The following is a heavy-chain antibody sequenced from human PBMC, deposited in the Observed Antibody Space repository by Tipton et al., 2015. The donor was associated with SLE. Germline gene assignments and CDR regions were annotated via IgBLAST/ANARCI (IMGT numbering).Heavy chain of an antibody. Sequence: TLSLTCTVSGGSISSGSYYWSWIRQPAGKELEWIGLIYSSGSTNFNPSLESRVTISENTSKNQVSLKLSSVTAADTAVYYCARGRHYDSSGHYFPDSFDIWGQGTRVTVSS. V-gene: IGHV4-61*02. CDR1: GGSISSGSYY. J-gene: IGHJ3*02. CDR3: ARGRHYDSSGHYFPDSFDI. CDR2: IYSSGST. D-gene: IGHD3-22*01.